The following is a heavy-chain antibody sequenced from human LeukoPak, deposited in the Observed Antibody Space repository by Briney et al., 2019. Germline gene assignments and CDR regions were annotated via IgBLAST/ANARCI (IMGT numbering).Heavy chain of an antibody. Sequence: PSETLSLTCVVSGYSISSGYQWAWIRQSPGKVLEWIGSIYHTGSAHYNPSLQSRVTISVDTSNNQFSLRLNSVTAADTAVYYCARDPRWLTPDCTSTSCYENYFDPWGQGTLVTVSS. J-gene: IGHJ5*02. D-gene: IGHD2-2*01. CDR1: GYSISSGYQ. CDR3: ARDPRWLTPDCTSTSCYENYFDP. V-gene: IGHV4-38-2*02. CDR2: IYHTGSA.